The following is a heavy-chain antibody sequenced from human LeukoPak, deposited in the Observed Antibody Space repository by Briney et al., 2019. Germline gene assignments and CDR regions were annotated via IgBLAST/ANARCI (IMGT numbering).Heavy chain of an antibody. CDR2: ISGGGGST. D-gene: IGHD1-26*01. Sequence: PGGSLRLSCAASGFTFSRHWMYWVRQAPGKGLEWVSTISGGGGSTYYADSVKGRFTISRDNSKNTLYLQVNSLRADDTAVYYCAKGGKWDVTPFDYWGQGTLVTVSS. CDR3: AKGGKWDVTPFDY. V-gene: IGHV3-23*01. J-gene: IGHJ4*02. CDR1: GFTFSRHW.